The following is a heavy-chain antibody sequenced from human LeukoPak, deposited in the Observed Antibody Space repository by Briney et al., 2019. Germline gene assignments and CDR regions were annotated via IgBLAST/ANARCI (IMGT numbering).Heavy chain of an antibody. J-gene: IGHJ5*02. CDR2: ISAYNGNT. V-gene: IGHV1-18*01. Sequence: ASVKVSCKASGYTFTSYGISWVRQAPGQGLEWMGWISAYNGNTNYAQKLQGRVTMTTDTSTSTAYMELRSLRSDDTAVYYCARWSSRFHCSSTSCYYSWFDPWGQGTLVTVSS. CDR3: ARWSSRFHCSSTSCYYSWFDP. CDR1: GYTFTSYG. D-gene: IGHD2-2*01.